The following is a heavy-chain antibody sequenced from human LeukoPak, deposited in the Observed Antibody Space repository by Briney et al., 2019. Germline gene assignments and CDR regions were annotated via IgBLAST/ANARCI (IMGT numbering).Heavy chain of an antibody. J-gene: IGHJ4*02. CDR1: GGSISSYY. V-gene: IGHV4-59*01. CDR2: IYYSGST. D-gene: IGHD6-13*01. CDR3: ARGGSLRPPIYFDY. Sequence: PSETLSLTCTVSGGSISSYYWSWIRQPPGKGLEWIGYIYYSGSTNYNPSLKSGVTISVDTSKNQFSLKLSSVTAADTAVYYCARGGSLRPPIYFDYWGQGTLVTVSS.